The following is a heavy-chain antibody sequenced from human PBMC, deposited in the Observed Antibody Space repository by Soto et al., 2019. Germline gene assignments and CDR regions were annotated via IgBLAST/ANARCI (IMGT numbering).Heavy chain of an antibody. D-gene: IGHD3-10*01. CDR3: ARLFMVRGVSTPLDYFDY. CDR2: INPNSGGT. J-gene: IGHJ4*02. V-gene: IGHV1-2*04. CDR1: GYTFTGYY. Sequence: ASVKVSCKASGYTFTGYYMHWVRQAPGQGLEWMGWINPNSGGTNYAQKFQGWVTMTRDTSISTAYMELSSVTAADTALYYCARLFMVRGVSTPLDYFDYWGQGTLVTVSS.